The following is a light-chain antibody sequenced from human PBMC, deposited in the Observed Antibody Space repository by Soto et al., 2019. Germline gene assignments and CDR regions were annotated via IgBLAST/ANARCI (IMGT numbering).Light chain of an antibody. CDR2: EDT. Sequence: QSALTQPASVSGSPGQSITISCTGTSSDVGSYNLVSWYQQHPGKAPKLMIYEDTKRPSGVSNRFSGSKSGNTASLTISGLQAEDAADYYCCSYAGSSTFVVFGGGTKVTVL. J-gene: IGLJ2*01. V-gene: IGLV2-23*02. CDR1: SSDVGSYNL. CDR3: CSYAGSSTFVV.